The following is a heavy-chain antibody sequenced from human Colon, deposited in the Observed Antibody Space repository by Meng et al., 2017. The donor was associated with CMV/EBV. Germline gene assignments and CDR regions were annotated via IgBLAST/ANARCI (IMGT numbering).Heavy chain of an antibody. CDR1: GFTFRGYA. CDR2: MRGGNSDT. V-gene: IGHV3-23*01. J-gene: IGHJ5*02. Sequence: SGFTFRGYAMTWVRQGPGKGLEWVSTMRGGNSDTYYAASVKGRFTISRDNSKNMLYLQMNNLRAEDTALYYCARKAQYGDYTQWFDPWGQGTLVTVSS. D-gene: IGHD4-17*01. CDR3: ARKAQYGDYTQWFDP.